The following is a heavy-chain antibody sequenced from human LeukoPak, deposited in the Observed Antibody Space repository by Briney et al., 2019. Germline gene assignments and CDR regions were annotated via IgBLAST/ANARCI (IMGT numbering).Heavy chain of an antibody. V-gene: IGHV3-72*01. Sequence: GGSLRLSCAASGFTFSDHYMDWVRQAPGKGLEWVGRTRNKANRYTTEYAASVKGRFTISRDDSKNSLYLQMNSLKTEDTAVYYCARAGRSGSYADYWGQGTLVTVSS. CDR3: ARAGRSGSYADY. J-gene: IGHJ4*02. D-gene: IGHD1-26*01. CDR1: GFTFSDHY. CDR2: TRNKANRYTT.